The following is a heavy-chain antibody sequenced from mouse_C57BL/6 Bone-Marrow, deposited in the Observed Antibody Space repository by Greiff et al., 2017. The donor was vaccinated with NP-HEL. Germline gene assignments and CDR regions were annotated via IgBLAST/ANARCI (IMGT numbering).Heavy chain of an antibody. CDR3: ARDGSSLDY. Sequence: EVNVVESGGGLVQPGGSLKLSCAASGFTFSDYYMYWVRQTPEKRLEWVAYISNGGGSTYYPDTVKGRFTISRDNAKNTLYLQMSRLKSEDTAMYYCARDGSSLDYWGQGTTLTVSS. J-gene: IGHJ2*01. V-gene: IGHV5-12*01. CDR2: ISNGGGST. D-gene: IGHD1-1*01. CDR1: GFTFSDYY.